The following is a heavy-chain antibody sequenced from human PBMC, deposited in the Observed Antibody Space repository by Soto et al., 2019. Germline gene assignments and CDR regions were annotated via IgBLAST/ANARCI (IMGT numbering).Heavy chain of an antibody. CDR1: GGSVSSGSYC. V-gene: IGHV4-61*01. D-gene: IGHD7-27*01. CDR3: ARSSGRQTGDAIGNFDY. J-gene: IGHJ4*02. CDR2: IYYSGST. Sequence: SETLSLTCTVSGGSVSSGSYCWSWIRQPPGKGLEWIGYIYYSGSTNDNPSLKIRVTISGDTSKNQFSLKLSSVTAAATAVYYCARSSGRQTGDAIGNFDYWGQGTLVTVSS.